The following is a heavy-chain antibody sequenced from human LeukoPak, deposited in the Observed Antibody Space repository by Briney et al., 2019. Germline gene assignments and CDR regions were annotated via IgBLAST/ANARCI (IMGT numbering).Heavy chain of an antibody. Sequence: ASVKVSFKASGYIFSNYYMHWVRQAPGQGLEWMGIVNPSGGGTSNAQKFQGRVTMTRDTSTSTVYMELSRLRSEDTAVYYCAREIGPRQLHLWGSAFDSWGQGTLVIVSS. V-gene: IGHV1-46*01. J-gene: IGHJ4*02. CDR2: VNPSGGGT. CDR1: GYIFSNYY. D-gene: IGHD5-18*01. CDR3: AREIGPRQLHLWGSAFDS.